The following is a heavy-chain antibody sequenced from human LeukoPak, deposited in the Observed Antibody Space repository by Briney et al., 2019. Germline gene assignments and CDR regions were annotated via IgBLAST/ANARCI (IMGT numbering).Heavy chain of an antibody. V-gene: IGHV4-39*01. CDR1: GGSISSSSYY. Sequence: SETLSLTCTVSGGSISSSSYYWGWIRQPPGKGLEWIGSIYYSGSTYYNPSLKSRVTISVDTSKNQFSLKLSSVTAADTAVYYCARQESPAVWFGESTPSYFDYWGQGTLVTVSS. D-gene: IGHD3-10*01. CDR2: IYYSGST. J-gene: IGHJ4*02. CDR3: ARQESPAVWFGESTPSYFDY.